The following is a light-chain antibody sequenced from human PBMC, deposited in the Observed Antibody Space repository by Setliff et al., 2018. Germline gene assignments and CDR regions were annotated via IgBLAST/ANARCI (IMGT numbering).Light chain of an antibody. CDR2: DVT. CDR1: SSDVGGYNF. J-gene: IGLJ1*01. Sequence: QSALTQPASVSGSPGQSITISCTGASSDVGGYNFVSWYQQHPGKVPKLIIFDVTTRPSGVSDRFSGSKSANTASLTISGLRAEDEADYYCCSYAGSYTYVFGTGTKV. V-gene: IGLV2-14*03. CDR3: CSYAGSYTYV.